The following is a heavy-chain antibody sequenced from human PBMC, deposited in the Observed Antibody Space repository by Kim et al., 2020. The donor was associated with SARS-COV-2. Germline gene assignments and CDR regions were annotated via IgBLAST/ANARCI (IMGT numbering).Heavy chain of an antibody. D-gene: IGHD6-19*01. V-gene: IGHV3-23*01. CDR3: AKDGGLVGYFDY. Sequence: YYADSVKGRFTISRDNSKNTLYLQMNSLRAEDTAVYYCAKDGGLVGYFDYWGQGTLVTVSS. J-gene: IGHJ4*02.